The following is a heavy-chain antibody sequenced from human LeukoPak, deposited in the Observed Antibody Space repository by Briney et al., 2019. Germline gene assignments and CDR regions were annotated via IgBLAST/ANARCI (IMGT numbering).Heavy chain of an antibody. CDR3: ARDGEIITMIVVSQSNYYGMDV. V-gene: IGHV3-33*01. CDR2: IWYDGSNK. CDR1: GFTFSSYG. D-gene: IGHD3-22*01. Sequence: GGSLRLSCAASGFTFSSYGMHWVRQAPGKGLEWVAVIWYDGSNKYYADSVKGRFTISRDNSKNTLYLQMNSLRAEDTAVYYCARDGEIITMIVVSQSNYYGMDVWGQGTTVTVSS. J-gene: IGHJ6*02.